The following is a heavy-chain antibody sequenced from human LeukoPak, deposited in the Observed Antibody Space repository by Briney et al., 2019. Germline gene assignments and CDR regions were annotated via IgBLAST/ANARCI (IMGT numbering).Heavy chain of an antibody. CDR1: GYTFTSYG. Sequence: GASVKVSCKASGYTFTSYGISWVRQAPGQGLERMGWISAYNGNTNYAQKLQGRVTMTTDTSTSTAYMELRSLRSDDTAVYYCARGGRLGYDFWSGYWAPRDAFDIWGQGTMVTVSS. CDR2: ISAYNGNT. V-gene: IGHV1-18*01. CDR3: ARGGRLGYDFWSGYWAPRDAFDI. D-gene: IGHD3-3*01. J-gene: IGHJ3*02.